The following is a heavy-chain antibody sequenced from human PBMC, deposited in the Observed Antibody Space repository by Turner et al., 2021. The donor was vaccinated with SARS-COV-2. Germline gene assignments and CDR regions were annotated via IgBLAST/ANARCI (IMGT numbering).Heavy chain of an antibody. J-gene: IGHJ4*02. D-gene: IGHD3-22*01. Sequence: EVQLVESGGGLVQPGGSLRLSCAASGFTFTNHWIGWVRQATGGGLEWVAIISQDGSQKNYGDSLRGRFTISRENDKQSLYLKMNSLRADDTAVYYCARDSGYYRFDFWGQGTLVTVSS. CDR2: ISQDGSQK. CDR1: GFTFTNHW. V-gene: IGHV3-7*03. CDR3: ARDSGYYRFDF.